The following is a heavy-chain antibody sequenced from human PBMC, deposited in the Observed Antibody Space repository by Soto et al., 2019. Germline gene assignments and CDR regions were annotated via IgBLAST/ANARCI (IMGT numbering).Heavy chain of an antibody. V-gene: IGHV4-31*03. CDR3: AREAVAATNNWFDP. CDR2: IYYSGST. J-gene: IGHJ5*02. CDR1: GGSISSGGYY. D-gene: IGHD2-15*01. Sequence: TLSLTCTVSGGSISSGGYYWSWIRQHPGKGLEWIGYIYYSGSTYYNPSLKSRVTISVDTSKNQFSLKLSSVTAADTAVYYCAREAVAATNNWFDPWGQGTLVTVSS.